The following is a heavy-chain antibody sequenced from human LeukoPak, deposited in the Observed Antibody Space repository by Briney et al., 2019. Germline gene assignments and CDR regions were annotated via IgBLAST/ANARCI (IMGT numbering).Heavy chain of an antibody. CDR3: ARDSKLGYCSGGSCYSYYYYGMDV. J-gene: IGHJ6*02. Sequence: GGSLRLSCAASGFTFSSYAMSWVRQAPGKGLEWVSAISGSGGSTYYADSVKGRFTISRDNSKNTLYLQMNSLRAKDTAVYYCARDSKLGYCSGGSCYSYYYYGMDVWGQGTTVTVSS. CDR1: GFTFSSYA. CDR2: ISGSGGST. V-gene: IGHV3-23*01. D-gene: IGHD2-15*01.